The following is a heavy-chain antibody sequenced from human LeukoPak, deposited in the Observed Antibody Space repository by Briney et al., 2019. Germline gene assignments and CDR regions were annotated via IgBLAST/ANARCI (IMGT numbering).Heavy chain of an antibody. CDR2: INPNSGGT. J-gene: IGHJ4*02. CDR3: AGLSGYDPYYFDY. V-gene: IGHV1-2*02. CDR1: GYPFTGYY. Sequence: ASVTVSCKASGYPFTGYYLHWVRQAPGQGLEWMGWINPNSGGTNYAQKFQGRVTMTRDTSISTAYMELSRLTSDDTAVYYCAGLSGYDPYYFDYWGQGTLVAVSS. D-gene: IGHD5-12*01.